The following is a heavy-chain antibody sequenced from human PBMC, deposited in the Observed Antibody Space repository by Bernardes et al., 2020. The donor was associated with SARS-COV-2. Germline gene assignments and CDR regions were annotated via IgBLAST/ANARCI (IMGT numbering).Heavy chain of an antibody. CDR1: GFAFSRYA. D-gene: IGHD1-26*01. V-gene: IGHV3-23*01. Sequence: GGSLRLSCAASGFAFSRYAMSWVRQAPGKGLEWVSFTSGSGASTYYADSVKGRFTISRDNSKNTLYLQMDSLRDEDTAIYFCAKDHKWELLFEYFDSWGQGILVAIAS. J-gene: IGHJ4*02. CDR2: TSGSGAST. CDR3: AKDHKWELLFEYFDS.